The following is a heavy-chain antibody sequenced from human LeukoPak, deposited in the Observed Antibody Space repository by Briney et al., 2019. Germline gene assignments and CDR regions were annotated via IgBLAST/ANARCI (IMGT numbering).Heavy chain of an antibody. Sequence: ASVKVSCKASGYTFTSYDINWARQATGQGLEWMGWMNPNSGNTGYAQKFQGRVTMTRNTSISTAYMELSSLRSEDTAVYYCARVTLELWDPFDYWGQGTLVTVSS. CDR2: MNPNSGNT. CDR3: ARVTLELWDPFDY. J-gene: IGHJ4*02. CDR1: GYTFTSYD. D-gene: IGHD5-18*01. V-gene: IGHV1-8*01.